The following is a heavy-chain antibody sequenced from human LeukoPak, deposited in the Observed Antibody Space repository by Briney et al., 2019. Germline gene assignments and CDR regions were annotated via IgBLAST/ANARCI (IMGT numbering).Heavy chain of an antibody. Sequence: PGRSLRLSCAASGFTFSSYGMHWVRQAPGKGLEWVAVVLHDGSKSFYADSVKGRFTSSRDNSKNTVYLQINSLRAEDTAVYYCASLGYSGYERFYFEHWGQGTLVTVSS. J-gene: IGHJ4*02. CDR1: GFTFSSYG. D-gene: IGHD5-12*01. CDR3: ASLGYSGYERFYFEH. CDR2: VLHDGSKS. V-gene: IGHV3-30*03.